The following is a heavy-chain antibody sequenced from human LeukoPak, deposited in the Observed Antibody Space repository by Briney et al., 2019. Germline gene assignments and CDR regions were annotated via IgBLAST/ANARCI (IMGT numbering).Heavy chain of an antibody. Sequence: KTGGSLRLSCAASGFTFSSYSMNWVRQAPGKGLEWVSSISSSSSYIYYADSVKGRFTISRDNAKNSLYLQMNSLRAEDTSVYYCARGSGYYYYMDVWGKGTTVTVSS. J-gene: IGHJ6*03. CDR2: ISSSSSYI. V-gene: IGHV3-21*01. CDR3: ARGSGYYYYMDV. D-gene: IGHD3-10*01. CDR1: GFTFSSYS.